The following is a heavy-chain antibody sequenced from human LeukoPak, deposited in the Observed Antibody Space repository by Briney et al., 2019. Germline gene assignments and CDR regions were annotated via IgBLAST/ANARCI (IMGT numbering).Heavy chain of an antibody. Sequence: SETLSLTCTVSVGSISSLYWTWIRQPPGKGLEWIGNIHNSGSTNYNPSLKSRVTISVDTAKNQFSLKLSSVTAADTAVYYCARASGSSTRADYYMDVWGKGTTVTVSS. J-gene: IGHJ6*03. CDR1: VGSISSLY. D-gene: IGHD1-26*01. CDR3: ARASGSSTRADYYMDV. V-gene: IGHV4-59*08. CDR2: IHNSGST.